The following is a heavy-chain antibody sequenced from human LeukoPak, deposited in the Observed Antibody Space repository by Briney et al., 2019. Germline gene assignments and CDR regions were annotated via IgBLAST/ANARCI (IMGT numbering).Heavy chain of an antibody. V-gene: IGHV5-51*01. CDR2: MYPGDSDI. D-gene: IGHD4-23*01. CDR1: GYSFTSYW. Sequence: GESLKISCKGSGYSFTSYWIGWVRQMPGKGLEWMGIMYPGDSDIRYSPSFQGQVTISVDKSISTAYLQWSSLKASDTAMYYCGRHLYGGNSAIDYWGQGTLVTVSS. J-gene: IGHJ4*02. CDR3: GRHLYGGNSAIDY.